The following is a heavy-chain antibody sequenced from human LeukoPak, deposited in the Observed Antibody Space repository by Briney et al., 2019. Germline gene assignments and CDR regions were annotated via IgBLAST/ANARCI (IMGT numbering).Heavy chain of an antibody. V-gene: IGHV3-23*01. J-gene: IGHJ4*02. CDR3: AKSYYDIILVLGEAQLCDY. CDR1: GFTFSSYA. D-gene: IGHD3-9*01. CDR2: ISGSGGST. Sequence: GGSLRLSCAASGFTFSSYAMGWVRQAPGKGLEWVSAISGSGGSTYYADSVKGRFTISRDNSKNTLYLQMNSLRAEDTAVYYCAKSYYDIILVLGEAQLCDYWGQGTLVTVSS.